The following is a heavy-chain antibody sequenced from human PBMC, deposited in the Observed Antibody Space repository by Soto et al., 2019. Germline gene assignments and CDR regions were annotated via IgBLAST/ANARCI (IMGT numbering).Heavy chain of an antibody. V-gene: IGHV3-7*01. CDR1: GFTFSTYW. CDR3: ARDGASGCSGGGCYEEYFRD. J-gene: IGHJ1*01. CDR2: IKKDGSET. Sequence: EVQLVESGGGLVQPGGSLRLSCAGSGFTFSTYWMSWVRQAPGKGLEWVANIKKDGSETYYVDSVKGRFTISRDNAKNSMYLQMNSLRVEDTAVYYCARDGASGCSGGGCYEEYFRDWGQGTLVTVSS. D-gene: IGHD2-15*01.